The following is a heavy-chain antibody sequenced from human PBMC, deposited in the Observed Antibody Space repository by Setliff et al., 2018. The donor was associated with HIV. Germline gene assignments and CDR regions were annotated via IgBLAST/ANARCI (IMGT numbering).Heavy chain of an antibody. D-gene: IGHD2-2*01. CDR3: AKYATPGPSRIFDY. CDR2: ISSSGSTI. CDR1: GFTFSSYE. V-gene: IGHV3-48*03. J-gene: IGHJ4*02. Sequence: GGSLRLSCAASGFTFSSYEMNWVRQAPGKGLEWVSYISSSGSTIYYADSVKGRFTISRDNAKNSLYLQMNSLRAEDTAVYYCAKYATPGPSRIFDYWGPGALVTVSS.